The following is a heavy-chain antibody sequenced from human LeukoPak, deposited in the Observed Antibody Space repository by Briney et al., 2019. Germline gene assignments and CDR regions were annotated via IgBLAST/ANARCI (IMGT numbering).Heavy chain of an antibody. V-gene: IGHV3-11*01. CDR2: ISSSGSTI. D-gene: IGHD6-13*01. CDR1: GFTFSDYY. CDR3: ARIFSSWSEGYFDY. Sequence: KAGGSLRLSCAASGFTFSDYYMSWIRQAPGKGLEWVSYISSSGSTIYYADSVKGRFTISRDNAKNSLYLQMNSLRAEDTAVYYCARIFSSWSEGYFDYWGQGTLVTVSS. J-gene: IGHJ4*02.